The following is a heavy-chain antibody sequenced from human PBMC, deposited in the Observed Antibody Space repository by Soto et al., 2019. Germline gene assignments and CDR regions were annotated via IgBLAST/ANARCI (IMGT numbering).Heavy chain of an antibody. J-gene: IGHJ4*02. CDR3: ARDFTRGYSYGFDY. CDR2: IYYSGST. D-gene: IGHD5-18*01. V-gene: IGHV4-59*01. CDR1: GGSISSYY. Sequence: SETLSLTCTVSGGSISSYYWSWIRQPPGKGLEWIGYIYYSGSTNYNPSLKSRVTISVDTSKNQFSLKLSSVTAADTAVYYCARDFTRGYSYGFDYWGQGTLVTVSS.